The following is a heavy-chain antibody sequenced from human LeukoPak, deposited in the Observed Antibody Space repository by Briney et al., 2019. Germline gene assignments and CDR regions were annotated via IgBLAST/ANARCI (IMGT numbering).Heavy chain of an antibody. CDR2: IYSGGST. V-gene: IGHV3-66*01. CDR1: GFTFNSYA. Sequence: GGSLRLSCAASGFTFNSYAMSWVRQAPGKGLEWVSVIYSGGSTYYADSVKGRFTISRDNSKNTLYLQMNSLRAEDTAVYYCAREEGYFDYWGQGTLVTVSS. CDR3: AREEGYFDY. J-gene: IGHJ4*02.